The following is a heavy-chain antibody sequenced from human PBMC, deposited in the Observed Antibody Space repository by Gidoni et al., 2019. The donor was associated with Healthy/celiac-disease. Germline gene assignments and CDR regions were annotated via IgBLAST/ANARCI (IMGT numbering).Heavy chain of an antibody. Sequence: ADSVKGRFTISRDNAKNSLYLQMNSLRAEDTALYYCAKAAAGTSRYFDLWGRGTLVTVSS. D-gene: IGHD6-13*01. J-gene: IGHJ2*01. V-gene: IGHV3-9*01. CDR3: AKAAAGTSRYFDL.